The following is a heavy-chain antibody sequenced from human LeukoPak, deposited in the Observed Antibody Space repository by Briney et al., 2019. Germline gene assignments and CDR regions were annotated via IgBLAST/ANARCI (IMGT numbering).Heavy chain of an antibody. CDR1: GFTFSDYY. J-gene: IGHJ3*02. Sequence: GGSLRLSCAASGFTFSDYYMSWIRQAPGKGLEWVSYISSSGSTIYYADSVKGRFTISRDNAKNSLYLQMNSLRAEDTAVYYCARAPRYGSGPLSGAFDIWGQGTMVTVSS. D-gene: IGHD3-10*01. CDR2: ISSSGSTI. CDR3: ARAPRYGSGPLSGAFDI. V-gene: IGHV3-11*04.